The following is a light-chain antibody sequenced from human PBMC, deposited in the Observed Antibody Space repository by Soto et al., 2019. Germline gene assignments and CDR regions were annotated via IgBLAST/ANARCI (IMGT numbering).Light chain of an antibody. Sequence: DIQMTQSPSSLSASVGDRVTITCRASQSITSYLNWYQQRPGKAPKLLIYAASSLQSGVPSRFSGSGSGIDFTLTISSLQPEDFATYHCQQTYSTPYTFGQGTKLEIK. CDR1: QSITSY. CDR2: AAS. CDR3: QQTYSTPYT. J-gene: IGKJ2*01. V-gene: IGKV1-39*01.